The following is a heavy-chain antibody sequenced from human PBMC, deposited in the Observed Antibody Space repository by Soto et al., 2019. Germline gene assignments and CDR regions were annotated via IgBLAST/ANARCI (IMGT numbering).Heavy chain of an antibody. V-gene: IGHV3-21*01. CDR1: GFPFSSYS. CDR2: ISRSAVNT. CDR3: ARDKVPGLDAFDI. J-gene: IGHJ3*02. Sequence: GGSLRLAGAASGFPFSSYSRNWVRPAPGKGLEWVSSISRSAVNTYYAESVKGRFTISRDNAKNSTYLQMNSLRAEDTAVYYCARDKVPGLDAFDIWGQGTMVTV.